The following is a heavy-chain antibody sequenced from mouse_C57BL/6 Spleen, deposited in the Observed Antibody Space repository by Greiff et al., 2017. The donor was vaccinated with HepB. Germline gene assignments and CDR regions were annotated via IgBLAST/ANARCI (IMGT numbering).Heavy chain of an antibody. CDR3: SRSGIYYDYEGFAY. Sequence: QVQLQQPGTELVKPGASVKLSCKASGYTFTSYWMHWVKQRPGQGLEWIGNINPSNGGTNYNEKFKSKATLTVDKSSSTAYMPLSSLTSEDSAFYYCSRSGIYYDYEGFAYWGQGTLVTVSS. J-gene: IGHJ3*01. CDR1: GYTFTSYW. CDR2: INPSNGGT. V-gene: IGHV1-53*01. D-gene: IGHD2-4*01.